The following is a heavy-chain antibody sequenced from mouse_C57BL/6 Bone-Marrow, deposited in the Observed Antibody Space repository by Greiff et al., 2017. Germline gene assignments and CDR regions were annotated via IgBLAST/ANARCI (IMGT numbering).Heavy chain of an antibody. D-gene: IGHD2-3*01. J-gene: IGHJ4*01. V-gene: IGHV1-50*01. CDR3: ARMVTTGVYYAMDY. CDR1: GYTFTSYW. CDR2: IDPSDSYT. Sequence: QVQLQQPGAELVKPGASVKLSCKASGYTFTSYWMQWVKQRPGQGLEWIGEIDPSDSYTNYNQKFKGKATLTVDTSSSTAYMQLSSLTSEDSAVYYCARMVTTGVYYAMDYWGQGTPVTVSS.